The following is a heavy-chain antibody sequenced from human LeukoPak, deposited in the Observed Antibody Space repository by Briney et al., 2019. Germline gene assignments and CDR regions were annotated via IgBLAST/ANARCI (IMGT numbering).Heavy chain of an antibody. CDR2: IVPSGTIM. D-gene: IGHD3-22*01. J-gene: IGHJ1*01. CDR3: ARDLAFTMTM. V-gene: IGHV3-48*04. CDR1: GFTFSSYW. Sequence: GGSLRLSCAASGFTFSSYWMNWVRQAPGKGLEWISYIVPSGTIMKYADSVRGRFTISRDNAKNSLYLQMNSLRAEDTAVYYCARDLAFTMTMWGQGTLVTVSS.